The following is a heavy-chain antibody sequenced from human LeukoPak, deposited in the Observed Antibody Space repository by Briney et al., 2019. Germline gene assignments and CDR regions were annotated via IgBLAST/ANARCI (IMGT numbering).Heavy chain of an antibody. CDR2: ISGGGTYT. V-gene: IGHV3-11*03. CDR3: ATSGYTHAFDY. Sequence: PGGSLRLSCGASGFTFSDSYMTWIRQAPGKGLEWVAYISGGGTYTHYADSVKGRFTISRDNAKNSLYLQMNSLRAEDTAMYYCATSGYTHAFDYWGQGTLVTVSS. J-gene: IGHJ4*02. D-gene: IGHD5-18*01. CDR1: GFTFSDSY.